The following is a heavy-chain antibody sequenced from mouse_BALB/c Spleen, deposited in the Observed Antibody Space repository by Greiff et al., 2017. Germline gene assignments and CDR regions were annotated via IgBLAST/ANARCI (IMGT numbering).Heavy chain of an antibody. CDR3: ARGETGTWFAY. CDR2: INPSSGYT. CDR1: GFTFTSYT. V-gene: IGHV1-4*02. Sequence: QVQLQQSAADLARPGASVKMSCKASGFTFTSYTMHWVKQRPGQGLEWIGYINPSSGYTEYNQKFKDKTTLTADKSSSTAYMQLSSLTSEDSAVYYCARGETGTWFAYWGQGTLVTVSA. D-gene: IGHD1-3*01. J-gene: IGHJ3*01.